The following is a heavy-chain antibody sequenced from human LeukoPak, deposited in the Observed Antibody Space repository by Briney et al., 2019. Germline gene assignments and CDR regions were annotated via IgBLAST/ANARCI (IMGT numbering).Heavy chain of an antibody. CDR3: ARGGVADNWFDP. CDR2: INHSGST. D-gene: IGHD2-15*01. Sequence: SETLSLTWAVYGGSFSGYYWSWIRQPPGKGLEWIGEINHSGSTNYNPSLKSRVTISVDTSKNQFSLKLSSVTAADTAVYYCARGGVADNWFDPWGQGTLVTVSS. CDR1: GGSFSGYY. J-gene: IGHJ5*02. V-gene: IGHV4-34*01.